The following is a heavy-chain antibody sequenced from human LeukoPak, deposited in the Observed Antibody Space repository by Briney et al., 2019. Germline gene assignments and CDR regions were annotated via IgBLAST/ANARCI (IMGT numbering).Heavy chain of an antibody. CDR1: GGTFSSYA. D-gene: IGHD3-22*01. CDR2: IIPIFGTA. V-gene: IGHV1-69*13. CDR3: AREGPVGSGYYFDY. J-gene: IGHJ4*02. Sequence: SVKVSCKASGGTFSSYAISWVRQAPGQGLEWMGGIIPIFGTANYAQKFQGRVTITADESTSTAYMELSSLRSEDTAVCYCAREGPVGSGYYFDYWGQGTLVTVSS.